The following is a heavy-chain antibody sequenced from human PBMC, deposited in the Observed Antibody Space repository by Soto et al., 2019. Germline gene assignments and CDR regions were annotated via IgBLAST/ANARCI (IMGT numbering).Heavy chain of an antibody. Sequence: PSETLSLTCTVSGGSISSYYWSWIRQPPGKGLEWIGNIYYSGSTNYNPSLESRVTVSVDTSRNQFSLGLSSVTAADTAVYYCARGGKYRLQETYYFDYWGPGSLVTVSS. J-gene: IGHJ4*02. V-gene: IGHV4-59*08. D-gene: IGHD4-4*01. CDR1: GGSISSYY. CDR3: ARGGKYRLQETYYFDY. CDR2: IYYSGST.